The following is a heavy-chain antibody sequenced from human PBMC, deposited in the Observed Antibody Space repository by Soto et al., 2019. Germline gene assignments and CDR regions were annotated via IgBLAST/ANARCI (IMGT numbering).Heavy chain of an antibody. Sequence: PGGSLRLSCAASGFTFSSHDMHWVRQATGKGLEWVSAIGTAGDTYYPGSVKGRFTISRENAKNSLYLQMNSLRAGDTAVYYCARGGVPRYYYSSGYHPDIYYYYYGMDVWGQGTTVTVSS. V-gene: IGHV3-13*04. D-gene: IGHD3-22*01. J-gene: IGHJ6*02. CDR1: GFTFSSHD. CDR2: IGTAGDT. CDR3: ARGGVPRYYYSSGYHPDIYYYYYGMDV.